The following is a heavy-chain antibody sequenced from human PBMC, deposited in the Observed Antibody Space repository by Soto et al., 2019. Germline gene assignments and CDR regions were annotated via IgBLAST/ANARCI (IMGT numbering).Heavy chain of an antibody. Sequence: QVQLQESGPGLVKPSQTLSLTCTVSGGSISSGGYYWSWIRQHPGKGLEWIGYIYYSGSTYYNPSLKSRVTISVDTSKNQSSLKLSSVTAADTAVYYCARERGRMTTVPRGMDVWGQGTTVTVSS. J-gene: IGHJ6*02. V-gene: IGHV4-31*03. CDR2: IYYSGST. CDR3: ARERGRMTTVPRGMDV. CDR1: GGSISSGGYY. D-gene: IGHD4-17*01.